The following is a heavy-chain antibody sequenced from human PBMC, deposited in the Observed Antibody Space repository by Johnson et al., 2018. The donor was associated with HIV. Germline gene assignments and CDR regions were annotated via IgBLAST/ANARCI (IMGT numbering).Heavy chain of an antibody. CDR2: ISYDGSNK. CDR3: ARDRSSGWYGRVDAFEI. V-gene: IGHV3-30-3*01. D-gene: IGHD6-19*01. Sequence: QVQLVESGGGVVQPGRSLRLSCAASGFTFSSYAMHWVRQAPGTGLEWVAVISYDGSNKYYAASVKGRFTIPGDNSKNTLYLQRNSLRAEDTAVYYCARDRSSGWYGRVDAFEIWGQGTMVTVSS. J-gene: IGHJ3*02. CDR1: GFTFSSYA.